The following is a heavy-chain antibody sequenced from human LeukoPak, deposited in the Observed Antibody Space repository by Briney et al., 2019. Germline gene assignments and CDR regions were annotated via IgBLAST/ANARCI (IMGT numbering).Heavy chain of an antibody. CDR1: GYTFTSYG. CDR2: ISAYNGNT. CDR3: ARDTRYYDFWSGYQTNWFDP. D-gene: IGHD3-3*01. Sequence: GASVKVSCKASGYTFTSYGISWVRQAPGQGLEWMGWISAYNGNTNYAQKLQGRVTMTADTSTSTAYKELRSLRSDDTAVYYCARDTRYYDFWSGYQTNWFDPWGQGTLVTVSS. J-gene: IGHJ5*02. V-gene: IGHV1-18*01.